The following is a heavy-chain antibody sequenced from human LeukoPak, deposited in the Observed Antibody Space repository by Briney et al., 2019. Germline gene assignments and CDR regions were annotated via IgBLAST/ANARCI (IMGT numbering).Heavy chain of an antibody. Sequence: GGSLRLSCAASGFTFSSYSMNWVRQAPGKGLEWVSSISSSSSYIYYADSVKGRFTISRDNAKNSLYLQMNSLRAEDTAVYYCARVPMGYDILTGYYTWPDYWGQGTLVTVSS. D-gene: IGHD3-9*01. CDR1: GFTFSSYS. V-gene: IGHV3-21*01. J-gene: IGHJ4*02. CDR2: ISSSSSYI. CDR3: ARVPMGYDILTGYYTWPDY.